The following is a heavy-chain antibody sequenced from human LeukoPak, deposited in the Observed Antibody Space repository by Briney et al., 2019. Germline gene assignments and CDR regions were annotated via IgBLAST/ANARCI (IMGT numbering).Heavy chain of an antibody. D-gene: IGHD3-3*01. J-gene: IGHJ4*02. V-gene: IGHV3-23*01. CDR3: ASRRITIFGVATAGVDY. CDR2: ISGSGGST. CDR1: GFTFSSYA. Sequence: GGXLRLSCAASGFTFSSYAMSWVRQAPGKGLEWVSAISGSGGSTYYADSVKGRFTIYRDNSKKTVYMQMNSLRAEDTAVYYCASRRITIFGVATAGVDYWGQGTLVTVSS.